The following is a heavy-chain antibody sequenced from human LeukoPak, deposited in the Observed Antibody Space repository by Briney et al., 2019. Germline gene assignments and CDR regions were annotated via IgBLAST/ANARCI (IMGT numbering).Heavy chain of an antibody. J-gene: IGHJ4*02. D-gene: IGHD2-2*02. CDR2: ISGSGGST. V-gene: IGHV3-23*01. CDR1: GLTFSSYA. CDR3: AKSPYLEGGHLDY. Sequence: GGSLRLSCAASGLTFSSYAMSWVRQAPGKGLEWVSAISGSGGSTYYADSVKGRFTISRDNSKNTLYLQMNSLRAEDTAVYYCAKSPYLEGGHLDYWGQGTLVTVSS.